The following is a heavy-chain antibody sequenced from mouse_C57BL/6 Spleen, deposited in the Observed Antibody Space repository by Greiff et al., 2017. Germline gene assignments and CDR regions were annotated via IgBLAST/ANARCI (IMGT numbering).Heavy chain of an antibody. CDR1: GYSFTGYE. V-gene: IGHV1-15*01. CDR2: IDPAAGGT. CDR3: ARWPHTDIDY. Sequence: QVQLQQSGAELVRPGASVTLSCKASGYSFTGYEMDWVKQTPGHGREWIGAIDPAAGGTAYNHKFKDKAIMTADKSSSTAYMELSSLTSEDSAVYYCARWPHTDIDYWGQGTTVTVSS. J-gene: IGHJ2*01. D-gene: IGHD3-1*01.